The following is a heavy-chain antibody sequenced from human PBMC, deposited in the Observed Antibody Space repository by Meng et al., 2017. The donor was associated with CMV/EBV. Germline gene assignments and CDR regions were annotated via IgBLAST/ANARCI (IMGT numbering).Heavy chain of an antibody. Sequence: QVPLQESCPGLVKPSAPLSRTCTVSGGSISSFCWSWIRQPAGKGLEWIGRIYTSGSTNYNPSLKSRVTMSVDTSKNQFSLKLSSVTAADTAVYYCARGGLYYYDSSGHFDYWGQGTLVTVSS. J-gene: IGHJ4*02. D-gene: IGHD3-22*01. CDR1: GGSISSFC. CDR2: IYTSGST. V-gene: IGHV4-4*07. CDR3: ARGGLYYYDSSGHFDY.